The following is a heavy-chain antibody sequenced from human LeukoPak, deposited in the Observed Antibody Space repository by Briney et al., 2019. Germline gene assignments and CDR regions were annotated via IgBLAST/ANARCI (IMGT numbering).Heavy chain of an antibody. CDR3: AKDQIGWAPGYVSGPLDQ. CDR1: GFIFSNYG. V-gene: IGHV3-30*02. J-gene: IGHJ4*02. Sequence: PGGSLRLSCVVSGFIFSNYGMHWVRQAPGKGLEWVAVIRYDESTKYYVDSVKGRFTISRDNCKNTLYLQMNGLRDDDTAVYYCAKDQIGWAPGYVSGPLDQWGQGTLVTVSS. D-gene: IGHD6-19*01. CDR2: IRYDESTK.